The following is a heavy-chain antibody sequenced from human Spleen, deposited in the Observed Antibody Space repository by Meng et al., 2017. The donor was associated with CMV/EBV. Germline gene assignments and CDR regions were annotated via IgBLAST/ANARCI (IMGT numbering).Heavy chain of an antibody. CDR3: ARDQKLIVVVPAAIVGINYYYYGMDV. J-gene: IGHJ6*02. Sequence: GESLKISCAASGFTFSSYWMSWVRQAPGKGLEWVANIKQDGSEKYYVDSVKGRFTISRDNAKNSLYLQMNSLRAEDTAVYYCARDQKLIVVVPAAIVGINYYYYGMDVWGQGTTVTVSS. V-gene: IGHV3-7*01. CDR1: GFTFSSYW. CDR2: IKQDGSEK. D-gene: IGHD2-2*01.